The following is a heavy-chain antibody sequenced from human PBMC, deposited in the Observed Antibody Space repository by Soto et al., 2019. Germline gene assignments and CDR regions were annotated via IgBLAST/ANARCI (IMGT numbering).Heavy chain of an antibody. CDR2: INAGSGNT. CDR3: ARDGITGTTRNWFDP. Sequence: QVPLVQSGAEVKKPGASVKVSCKASGYTFTSYAMHWVRQAPGQRLEWMGWINAGSGNTKYSQKVKGRVTITRDTSASTAYMELSSLRSEDTAVYYCARDGITGTTRNWFDPWGQGTLVTVSS. V-gene: IGHV1-3*01. J-gene: IGHJ5*02. CDR1: GYTFTSYA. D-gene: IGHD1-7*01.